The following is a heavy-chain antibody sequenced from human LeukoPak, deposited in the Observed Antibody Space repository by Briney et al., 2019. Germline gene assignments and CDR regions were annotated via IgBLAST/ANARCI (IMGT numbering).Heavy chain of an antibody. Sequence: GGSLRLSGAASGFTFISYVMPGVGQAPAKGLEGVAVLSYDGSNKYYADSVKGRFTISRDNSKNTLYLQMNSLRAEDTAVYYCARVGLRYFDWLSHFDYWGQGTLVTVSS. V-gene: IGHV3-30*17. J-gene: IGHJ4*02. CDR3: ARVGLRYFDWLSHFDY. CDR2: LSYDGSNK. CDR1: GFTFISYV. D-gene: IGHD3-9*01.